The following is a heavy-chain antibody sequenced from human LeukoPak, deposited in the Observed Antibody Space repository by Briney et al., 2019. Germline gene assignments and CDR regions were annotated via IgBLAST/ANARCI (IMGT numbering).Heavy chain of an antibody. D-gene: IGHD6-25*01. CDR1: GFTFSSYA. Sequence: GGSPRLSCAASGFTFSSYAMSWVRQAPGKGLEWVSAISGSGGSTYYADSVKGRFTISRDNSKNTLYLQMNSLRAEDTAVYYCAKDVGVAAAGDLDYWGQGTLVTVSS. V-gene: IGHV3-23*01. CDR2: ISGSGGST. CDR3: AKDVGVAAAGDLDY. J-gene: IGHJ4*02.